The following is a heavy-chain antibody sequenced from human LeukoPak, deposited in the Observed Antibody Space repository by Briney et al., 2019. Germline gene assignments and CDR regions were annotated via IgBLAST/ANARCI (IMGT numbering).Heavy chain of an antibody. CDR1: SGSISSSSYY. J-gene: IGHJ3*02. Sequence: PSETLSLTCTVSSGSISSSSYYWGWIRQPPGKGLEWIGSIYYSGSTYYIPSLKSRVTISVDTSKNQFSLKLSSVTAADTAVYYCARVPLTGGATSAFDIWGQGTMVTVSS. CDR3: ARVPLTGGATSAFDI. CDR2: IYYSGST. D-gene: IGHD1-26*01. V-gene: IGHV4-39*01.